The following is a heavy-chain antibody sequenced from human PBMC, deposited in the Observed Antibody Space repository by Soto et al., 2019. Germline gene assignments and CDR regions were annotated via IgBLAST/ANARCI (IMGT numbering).Heavy chain of an antibody. CDR3: ASGDTAMSYYFDF. CDR2: INPNSGGT. D-gene: IGHD5-18*01. J-gene: IGHJ4*02. CDR1: GYTFTGYY. Sequence: GASVKVSCKASGYTFTGYYMHWVRQAPGQGLEWMGWINPNSGGTNYAQKFQGRATMTRDTSISTAYMELSRLRSDDTAVYYCASGDTAMSYYFDFWGQGTLVTVSS. V-gene: IGHV1-2*02.